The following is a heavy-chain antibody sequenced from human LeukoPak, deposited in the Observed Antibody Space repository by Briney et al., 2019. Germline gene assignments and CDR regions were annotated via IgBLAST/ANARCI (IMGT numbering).Heavy chain of an antibody. CDR3: ARDNSVRDEAWWFNP. Sequence: ASVKVSGKAVGYTFSSNYMHWVRQAPGQGREWRGVISPSGGTTTYAQKYQGRVTLTRAMSTSTDYLELSSLRSEDTAVYYCARDNSVRDEAWWFNPWGQGTLVTVSS. J-gene: IGHJ5*02. V-gene: IGHV1-46*01. CDR2: ISPSGGTT. CDR1: GYTFSSNY. D-gene: IGHD5-24*01.